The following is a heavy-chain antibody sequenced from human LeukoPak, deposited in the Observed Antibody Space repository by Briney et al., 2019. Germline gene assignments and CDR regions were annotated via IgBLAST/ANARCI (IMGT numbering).Heavy chain of an antibody. Sequence: GGSLRLSCAVSGLTFYDYAMHWVRQAPGKGLEWVSGITWNSGTIAHADSVKGRFTISRDNAKNSLYLQVNSLRSEDTALYYCAAGAGKIRYWGQGTLVTVSS. V-gene: IGHV3-9*01. J-gene: IGHJ4*02. CDR1: GLTFYDYA. D-gene: IGHD3-10*01. CDR3: AAGAGKIRY. CDR2: ITWNSGTI.